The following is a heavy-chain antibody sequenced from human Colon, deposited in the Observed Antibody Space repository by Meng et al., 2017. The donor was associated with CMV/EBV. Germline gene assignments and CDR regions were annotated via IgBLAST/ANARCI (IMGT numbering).Heavy chain of an antibody. CDR3: ARDSGYDAPFDN. CDR1: GASIASGDFY. D-gene: IGHD5-12*01. CDR2: IYYSGTT. J-gene: IGHJ4*02. Sequence: TVSGASIASGDFYWNWIRQHPGKCLEWIGYIYYSGTTYYNPSLKSRAVISLDTSKNQFSLKLTSVTAADTGLYFCARDSGYDAPFDNWGQGSLVTVSS. V-gene: IGHV4-31*03.